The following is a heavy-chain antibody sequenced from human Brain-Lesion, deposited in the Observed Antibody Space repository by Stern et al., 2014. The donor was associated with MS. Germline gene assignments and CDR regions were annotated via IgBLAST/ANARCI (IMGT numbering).Heavy chain of an antibody. CDR1: GASISSGTSY. CDR3: ARGHWELLGNNYFDS. Sequence: QVQLVQSGPGLVKPSQTLSLTCTVSGASISSGTSYWSWIRQPAGGGLEWIGRLHASGATYYNPSLKSRVTISGDTSQNQFSLNLNSVTAADTAVYYCARGHWELLGNNYFDSWGQGTLVTVSS. CDR2: LHASGAT. D-gene: IGHD1-26*01. V-gene: IGHV4-61*02. J-gene: IGHJ4*02.